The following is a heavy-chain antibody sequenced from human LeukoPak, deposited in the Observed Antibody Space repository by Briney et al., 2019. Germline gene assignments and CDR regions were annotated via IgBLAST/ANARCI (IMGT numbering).Heavy chain of an antibody. CDR2: ISHDGGHK. V-gene: IGHV3-30*04. D-gene: IGHD4-23*01. Sequence: PGGSLRLSCLASGFTFSSFSMHWVRQAPGNGLEWVAVISHDGGHKYYADSVRGRFTISRDDSKNTLSLQMNTLRPEDTALFYCARDPNRLADYGGDYFDHWGQGTLVTVSS. J-gene: IGHJ4*02. CDR1: GFTFSSFS. CDR3: ARDPNRLADYGGDYFDH.